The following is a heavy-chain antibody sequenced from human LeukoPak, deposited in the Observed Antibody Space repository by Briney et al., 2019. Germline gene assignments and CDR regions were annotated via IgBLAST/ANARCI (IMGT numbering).Heavy chain of an antibody. V-gene: IGHV6-1*01. CDR3: ARAYDYWSAKGDFDY. CDR2: TYYRSKWCN. D-gene: IGHD3-3*01. CDR1: GDSVSSNSAA. J-gene: IGHJ4*02. Sequence: RSLTLSLTCAISGDSVSSNSAAWKWITQSRSRGVEWLGRTYYRSKWCNHYAVSVQSRITINPDTSKNPIYLQLNSVTPEDTAVYYCARAYDYWSAKGDFDYWGQGTLVTVSS.